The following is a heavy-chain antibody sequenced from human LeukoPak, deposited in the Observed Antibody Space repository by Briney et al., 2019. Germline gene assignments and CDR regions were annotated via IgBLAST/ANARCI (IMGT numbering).Heavy chain of an antibody. J-gene: IGHJ4*02. CDR2: ISSNGGST. D-gene: IGHD2-2*01. Sequence: GGSLRLSCAASGFTFSSYAMHWVRQAPGEGLEYVSAISSNGGSTYYANSVKGRFTISRDNSKNTLYLQMGSLRAEDMAVYYCASSYCSSTSCYRSITYWGQGTLVTVSS. V-gene: IGHV3-64*01. CDR3: ASSYCSSTSCYRSITY. CDR1: GFTFSSYA.